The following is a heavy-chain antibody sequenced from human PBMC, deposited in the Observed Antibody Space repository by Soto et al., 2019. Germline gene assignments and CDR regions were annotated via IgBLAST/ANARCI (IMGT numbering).Heavy chain of an antibody. D-gene: IGHD3-3*01. J-gene: IGHJ6*01. CDR2: ISYRGTT. CDR3: ASLEWSASKEGV. Sequence: WTWIRQSPGKGLEWIGYISYRGTTDYNPSLKSRVTISVDTSKNQFALKLTSATTADTAVYYCASLEWSASKEGVWGQATTVTVSS. V-gene: IGHV4-59*01.